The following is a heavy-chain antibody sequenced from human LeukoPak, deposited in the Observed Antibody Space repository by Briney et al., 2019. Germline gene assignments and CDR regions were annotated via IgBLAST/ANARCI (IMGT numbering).Heavy chain of an antibody. J-gene: IGHJ4*02. V-gene: IGHV4-34*01. CDR1: GGSFSGYY. D-gene: IGHD6-13*01. CDR2: INHSGSS. CDR3: ARGGDGQQLVLVY. Sequence: SETLSLTCAVYGGSFSGYYWSWIRQPPGKGLEWIGEINHSGSSNYNPSLKSRATISADTAKSQFSLKLCSVTAADTAVYYCARGGDGQQLVLVYRGQGTLVTVSS.